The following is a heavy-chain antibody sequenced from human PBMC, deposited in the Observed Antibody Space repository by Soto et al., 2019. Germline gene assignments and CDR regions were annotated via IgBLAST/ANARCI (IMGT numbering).Heavy chain of an antibody. J-gene: IGHJ2*01. Sequence: QVQLQESGPGLVKPSETLSLTCSVSGGSMNSYYWSWIRQPPGKGLEWIGYISNGGSPTYNPSLKSLVTMSLDTSTSQLSVKLMSVAAADAAMYYCARVWRSGWYFDLWGRGALVTVSS. D-gene: IGHD3-3*01. CDR1: GGSMNSYY. V-gene: IGHV4-59*01. CDR3: ARVWRSGWYFDL. CDR2: ISNGGSP.